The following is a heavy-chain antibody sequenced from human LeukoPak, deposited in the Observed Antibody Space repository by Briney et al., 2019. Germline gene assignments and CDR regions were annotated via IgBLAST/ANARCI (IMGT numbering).Heavy chain of an antibody. Sequence: SETLSLTCTVSGGSISSSSYYWGWIRQPPGKGLEWIGEINHSGSTNYNPSLKSRVTISVDTSKNQFSLKLSSVTAADTAVYYCARLGLYNWNRRFFDYWGQGTLVTVSS. CDR2: INHSGST. D-gene: IGHD1-20*01. CDR1: GGSISSSSYY. V-gene: IGHV4-39*07. J-gene: IGHJ4*02. CDR3: ARLGLYNWNRRFFDY.